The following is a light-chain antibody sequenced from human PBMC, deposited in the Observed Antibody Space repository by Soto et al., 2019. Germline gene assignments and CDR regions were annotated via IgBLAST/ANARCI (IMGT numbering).Light chain of an antibody. V-gene: IGLV2-14*02. CDR1: SSDVGRYNL. CDR2: EVS. J-gene: IGLJ1*01. Sequence: QSVLTQPASVSGSPGQSLSISCTGASSDVGRYNLVSWYQQHPGKAPKLMLYEVSKRPSGVSHRFSGSRSGNTASLTISGLQADDEADYYCCSFTSSITYVFGNGTKVTVL. CDR3: CSFTSSITYV.